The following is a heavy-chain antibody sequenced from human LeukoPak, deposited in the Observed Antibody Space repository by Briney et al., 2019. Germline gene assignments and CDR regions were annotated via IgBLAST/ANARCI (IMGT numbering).Heavy chain of an antibody. Sequence: SETLSLTCTASGGSISSYYWSWIRQPPGKGLEWIGEIYYSGSTNYNPSLKSRVTMSVDTSKKQFSLKLSSVTAADTAVYYCARDRRSSGADAFDIWGQGTLVTVSS. D-gene: IGHD3-22*01. J-gene: IGHJ3*02. V-gene: IGHV4-59*01. CDR1: GGSISSYY. CDR2: IYYSGST. CDR3: ARDRRSSGADAFDI.